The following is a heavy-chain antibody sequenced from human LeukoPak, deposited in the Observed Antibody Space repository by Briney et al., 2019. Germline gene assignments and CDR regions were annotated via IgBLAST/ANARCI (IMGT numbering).Heavy chain of an antibody. D-gene: IGHD6-6*01. V-gene: IGHV4-31*03. CDR3: AKLSDSSPSPFDY. CDR1: GGSISSGGYY. J-gene: IGHJ4*02. Sequence: PSETLSLTCTVSGGSISSGGYYWSWIRQHPGKGLEWIGYIYYSGSTYYNPSLKSRVTISVDTSKNQFSLKLSSVTAADTAVYYCAKLSDSSPSPFDYWGQGTLVTVSS. CDR2: IYYSGST.